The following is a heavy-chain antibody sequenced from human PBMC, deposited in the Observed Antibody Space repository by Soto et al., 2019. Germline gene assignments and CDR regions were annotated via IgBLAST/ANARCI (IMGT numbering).Heavy chain of an antibody. Sequence: SETLSLTCTVSSGSIYSGGYYCYWIRKHPGKGLEWIGYMYYSGSTYYNPFLRSRVIISADTSENHFSLKLSSVTAADTAVYFCARGYRQSGYSSSWVFDYWGQGTLVTVSS. D-gene: IGHD6-13*01. CDR2: MYYSGST. CDR1: SGSIYSGGYY. J-gene: IGHJ4*02. CDR3: ARGYRQSGYSSSWVFDY. V-gene: IGHV4-31*03.